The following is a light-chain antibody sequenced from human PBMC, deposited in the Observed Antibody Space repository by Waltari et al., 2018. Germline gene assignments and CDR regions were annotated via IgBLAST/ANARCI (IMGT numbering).Light chain of an antibody. CDR1: GAAIGASDF. Sequence: QSALTQPASVSGSPGQTITISCTGIGAAIGASDFVPCYQHLPGRAPQVIIYDVTARPSGVSHRFSASKSSNTASLTISGLQPEDEGDYYCTSQTLDGVVIFGGGTQVTV. CDR3: TSQTLDGVVI. CDR2: DVT. J-gene: IGLJ2*01. V-gene: IGLV2-14*03.